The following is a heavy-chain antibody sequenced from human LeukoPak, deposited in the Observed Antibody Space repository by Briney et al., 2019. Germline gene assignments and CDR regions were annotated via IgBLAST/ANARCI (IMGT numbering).Heavy chain of an antibody. CDR2: FDPEDGET. D-gene: IGHD5-18*01. CDR3: ARGPFSDTAMIDNWFDP. CDR1: GYTLTELS. J-gene: IGHJ5*02. V-gene: IGHV1-24*01. Sequence: ASVKVSCKVSGYTLTELSMHWVRQAPGKGLEWMGGFDPEDGETIYAQKFQGRVTMTEDTSTDTAYMELSSLRSEDSAVYYCARGPFSDTAMIDNWFDPWGQGTLVTVSS.